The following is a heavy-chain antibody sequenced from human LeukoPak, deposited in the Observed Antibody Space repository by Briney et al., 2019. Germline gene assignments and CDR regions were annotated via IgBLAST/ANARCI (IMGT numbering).Heavy chain of an antibody. V-gene: IGHV1-18*01. D-gene: IGHD3-22*01. J-gene: IGHJ4*02. CDR3: AVHRDYYDSSGYLAETLDY. Sequence: ASVKVSCKASGYTFTSYGISGVRQAPGQGLEWTGWISAYNGNTNYAQKLQGRVTMTTDTSTSTAYMELRSLRSDDTAVYYCAVHRDYYDSSGYLAETLDYWGQGTLVTVSS. CDR2: ISAYNGNT. CDR1: GYTFTSYG.